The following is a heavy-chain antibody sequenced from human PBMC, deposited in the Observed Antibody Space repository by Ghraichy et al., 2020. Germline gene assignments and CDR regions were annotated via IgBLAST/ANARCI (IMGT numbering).Heavy chain of an antibody. Sequence: ASVKVSCKASGYNLNNYGITWVRQAPGQGLEWMGWISANKGNANYEQKFQGRVTMTTDPSTNTVYMELRSLRSDDTAVYYCARGEVDYYYGMDVWGQGTTVTVSS. CDR2: ISANKGNA. CDR3: ARGEVDYYYGMDV. CDR1: GYNLNNYG. V-gene: IGHV1-18*01. J-gene: IGHJ6*02. D-gene: IGHD3-16*01.